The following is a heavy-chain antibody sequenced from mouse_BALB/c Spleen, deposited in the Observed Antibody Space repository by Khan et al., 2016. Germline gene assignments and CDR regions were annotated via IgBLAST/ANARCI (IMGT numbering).Heavy chain of an antibody. D-gene: IGHD2-1*01. CDR2: INPSTGYT. V-gene: IGHV1-7*01. CDR3: ARSKDDNYGY. CDR1: GYTFTSYW. J-gene: IGHJ2*01. Sequence: QVQLQQSGAELAKPGASVKMSCKASGYTFTSYWMHWVKQRPGKGLEWIGYINPSTGYTEYNQKFKDKATLTADKSSSTAYMQLSSLTSEDSAIYYCARSKDDNYGYWGEGTTLIVSS.